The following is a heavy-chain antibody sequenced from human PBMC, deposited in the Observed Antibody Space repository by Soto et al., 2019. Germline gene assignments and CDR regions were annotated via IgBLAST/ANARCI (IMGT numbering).Heavy chain of an antibody. CDR3: ARSPRGVVVVAATHRSNWFDP. V-gene: IGHV1-69*01. CDR2: NIHIFGTA. Sequence: QVQLVQSGAEVKKPGSSVKVSCKASGGTFSIYDISWVRQAPGQGLEWMGGNIHIFGTANYAQKFQGRVTITADESTSTAYMELSSRRSEDKAVDYCARSPRGVVVVAATHRSNWFDPWGQGTLVTVSS. D-gene: IGHD2-15*01. CDR1: GGTFSIYD. J-gene: IGHJ5*02.